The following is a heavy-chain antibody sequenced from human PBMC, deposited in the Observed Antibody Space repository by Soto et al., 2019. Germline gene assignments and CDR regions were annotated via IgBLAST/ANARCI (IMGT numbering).Heavy chain of an antibody. V-gene: IGHV3-48*01. Sequence: EVQLVESGGGLVQPGGSLRLSCAASGFTFSSYSMNWVRQAPGKGLEWVSYISSSSSTIYYADSVKGRFTISRDNAKNSLYLQMNSLRPGDTAVYYCARGGRYDHYWGQGTLVTVSS. J-gene: IGHJ4*02. CDR3: ARGGRYDHY. D-gene: IGHD2-2*01. CDR1: GFTFSSYS. CDR2: ISSSSSTI.